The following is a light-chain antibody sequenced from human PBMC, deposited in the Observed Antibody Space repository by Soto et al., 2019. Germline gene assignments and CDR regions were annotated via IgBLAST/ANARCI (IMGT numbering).Light chain of an antibody. CDR3: SSYTSSNTVV. Sequence: QSALTQPASVSGSPGQSITISCTGTSSDVGFYNYVSWYQQHPGKAPKLMIYEVSNRPSGVSSRFSGSKSGNTASLTISGLQADDEAHFFCSSYTSSNTVVFGGGTKLTVL. CDR2: EVS. CDR1: SSDVGFYNY. J-gene: IGLJ2*01. V-gene: IGLV2-14*01.